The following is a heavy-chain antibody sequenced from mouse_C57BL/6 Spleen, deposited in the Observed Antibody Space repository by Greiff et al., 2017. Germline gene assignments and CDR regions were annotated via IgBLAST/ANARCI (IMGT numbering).Heavy chain of an antibody. CDR1: GYTFTDYY. D-gene: IGHD1-1*01. CDR3: ARSPYYGSSYRWYFDV. Sequence: QVQLQQSGPELVKPGASVKISCKASGYTFTDYYINWVKQRPGPGLEWIGWIFPGSGSTYYNEKFKGKATLTVDKSSSTAYMLISSLTSEDSAVYFCARSPYYGSSYRWYFDVWGTGTTVSVAS. CDR2: IFPGSGST. J-gene: IGHJ1*03. V-gene: IGHV1-75*01.